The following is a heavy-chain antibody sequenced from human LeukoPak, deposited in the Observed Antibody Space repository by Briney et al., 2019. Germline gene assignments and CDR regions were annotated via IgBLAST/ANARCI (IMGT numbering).Heavy chain of an antibody. Sequence: PGGSLRLSCAASGFTFSSYAMSWVRQAPGKGLEWVSAISGSGGSTYYADSVKGRFTISRDTSKNTLYLQMNSLRTEDTAVYYCTRRLFGSSGYSVDYWGQGTLVTVPS. V-gene: IGHV3-23*01. D-gene: IGHD3-22*01. CDR3: TRRLFGSSGYSVDY. CDR2: ISGSGGST. J-gene: IGHJ4*02. CDR1: GFTFSSYA.